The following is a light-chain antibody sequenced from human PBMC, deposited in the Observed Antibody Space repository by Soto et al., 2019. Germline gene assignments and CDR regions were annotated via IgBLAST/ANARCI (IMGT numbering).Light chain of an antibody. CDR2: EDS. Sequence: NFMLTQPHSVSESPGKTVTISCTRSSGSIASNYVQWYQQRPGSAPTPVIYEDSQRPSGVPDRFSGSKSGTSASLAISGLQSEDEADYFCAVWDETLIEVFGTGTKVTVL. J-gene: IGLJ1*01. V-gene: IGLV6-57*04. CDR1: SGSIASNY. CDR3: AVWDETLIEV.